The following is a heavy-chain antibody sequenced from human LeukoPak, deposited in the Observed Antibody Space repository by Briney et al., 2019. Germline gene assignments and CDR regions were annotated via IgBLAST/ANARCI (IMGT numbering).Heavy chain of an antibody. J-gene: IGHJ5*02. V-gene: IGHV4-61*02. CDR3: ARGRPIFGVLRGWFDP. D-gene: IGHD3-3*01. CDR2: IYTSGST. Sequence: PSETLSLTCTVSGGSISSGSYYWSWIRQPAGKGLEWIGRIYTSGSTNYNPSLKSRVTISVDTSKNQFPLKLSSVTAADTAVYYCARGRPIFGVLRGWFDPWGQGTLVTVSS. CDR1: GGSISSGSYY.